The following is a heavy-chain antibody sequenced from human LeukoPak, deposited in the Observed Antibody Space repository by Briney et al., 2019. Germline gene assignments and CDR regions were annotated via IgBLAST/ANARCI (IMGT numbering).Heavy chain of an antibody. CDR2: ISWNSGCK. D-gene: IGHD2-21*02. CDR3: SEDIEMVTIQPLDP. J-gene: IGHJ5*02. Sequence: GRSLRLSCAASGFTFDDYAMHWVRQAPGKGLEGVAGISWNSGCKGYADSVKGRFTISRDNAKNSLYLQMNSLGAEDTAWFYWSEDIEMVTIQPLDPWGQGTLVTVSS. V-gene: IGHV3-9*01. CDR1: GFTFDDYA.